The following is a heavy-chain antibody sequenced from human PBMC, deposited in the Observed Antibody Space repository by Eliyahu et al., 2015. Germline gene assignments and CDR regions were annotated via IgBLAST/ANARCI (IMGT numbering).Heavy chain of an antibody. CDR2: IYNSGST. CDR3: ASRSDWFDP. Sequence: VQLQESGPGLVKPSETLSLTCXVPGVSISSYYWSWFRQPPGKGLEWIGYIYNSGSTNYNPSLKSRVTISVDTSKNQFSLKLTSVTAADTAVYYCASRSDWFDPWGQGTLVTVSS. V-gene: IGHV4-59*01. CDR1: GVSISSYY. D-gene: IGHD3-16*02. J-gene: IGHJ5*02.